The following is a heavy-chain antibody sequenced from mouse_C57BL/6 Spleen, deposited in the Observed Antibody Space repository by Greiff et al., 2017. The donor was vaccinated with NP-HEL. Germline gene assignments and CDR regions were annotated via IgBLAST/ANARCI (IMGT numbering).Heavy chain of an antibody. Sequence: EVKLMESGGDLVKPGGSLKLSCAASGFTFSSYGMSWVRQTPDKRLEWVATISSGGSYTYYPDSVKGRFTISRDNAKNTLYLQMSSLTSEDTAMYYCARLLTGFPYAMDYWGQGTSVTVSS. CDR2: ISSGGSYT. J-gene: IGHJ4*01. V-gene: IGHV5-6*01. D-gene: IGHD4-1*01. CDR1: GFTFSSYG. CDR3: ARLLTGFPYAMDY.